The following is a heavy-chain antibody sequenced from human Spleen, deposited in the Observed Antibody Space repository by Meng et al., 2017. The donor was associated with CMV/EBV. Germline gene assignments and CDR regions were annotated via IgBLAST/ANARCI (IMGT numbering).Heavy chain of an antibody. CDR3: VRDRNYGVYLGSDY. D-gene: IGHD4-17*01. Sequence: SLKISCAASGFTFDDHAMHWVRQAPGKGLEWVSGISWNSGNMGYADSVKSRFTISRDNAKNSLYLQMDNLGTEDTALYYCVRDRNYGVYLGSDYWGQGTLVTVSS. V-gene: IGHV3-9*01. J-gene: IGHJ4*02. CDR1: GFTFDDHA. CDR2: ISWNSGNM.